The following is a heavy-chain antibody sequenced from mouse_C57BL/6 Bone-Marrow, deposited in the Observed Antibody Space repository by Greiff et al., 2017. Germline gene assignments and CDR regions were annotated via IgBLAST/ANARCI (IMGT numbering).Heavy chain of an antibody. CDR2: ISDGGSYT. J-gene: IGHJ4*01. CDR3: AREGAGGAMDY. V-gene: IGHV5-4*01. Sequence: EVKLVESGGGLVKPGGSLKLSCAASGFTFSSYAMSWVRQTPEKRLEWVATISDGGSYTYYPDNVKGRFTISRDNAKNNLYLQMSHLKSEDTAMYYCAREGAGGAMDYWGQGTSVTVSS. D-gene: IGHD3-3*01. CDR1: GFTFSSYA.